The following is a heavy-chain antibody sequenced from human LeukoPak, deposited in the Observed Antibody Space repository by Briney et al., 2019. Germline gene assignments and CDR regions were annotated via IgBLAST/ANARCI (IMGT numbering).Heavy chain of an antibody. D-gene: IGHD6-19*01. CDR3: ARAPYSSGGSTNYYYYYYMDV. V-gene: IGHV1-69*13. CDR1: GGTFSSYA. J-gene: IGHJ6*03. Sequence: SVKVSCKASGGTFSSYAFSWVRLAPGQGLEWMGGIIPIFGTANYAQKFQGRVTITADESTSTAYMELSSLRSEDTAVYYCARAPYSSGGSTNYYYYYYMDVWGKGTTVTVSS. CDR2: IIPIFGTA.